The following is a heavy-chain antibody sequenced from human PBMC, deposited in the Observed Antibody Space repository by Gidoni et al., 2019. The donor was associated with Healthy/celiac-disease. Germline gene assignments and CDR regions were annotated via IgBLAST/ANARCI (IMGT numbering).Heavy chain of an antibody. CDR2: IYYSWCT. CDR1: GGYISSGGYS. J-gene: IGHJ4*02. Sequence: QVQLQESGPGLVKPSQTLYLTCTVSGGYISSGGYSWSWIRQHTGKGLEWIWYIYYSWCTYYNPSLKSRVTISVDTSKNQFSLKLSSVTAADTAVYYCATGVPPTYYFDYWGQGTLVTVSS. V-gene: IGHV4-31*03. CDR3: ATGVPPTYYFDY. D-gene: IGHD3-10*01.